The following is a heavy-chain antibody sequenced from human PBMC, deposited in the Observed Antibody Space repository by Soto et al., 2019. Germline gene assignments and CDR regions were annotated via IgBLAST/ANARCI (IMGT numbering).Heavy chain of an antibody. D-gene: IGHD1-1*01. CDR1: GYPFTSYG. Sequence: GASVKVSCKASGYPFTSYGISWVRQAPGQGLEWMGWISAYNGNTNYAQKLQGRVTMTTDTSTSTAYMELRSLRSDDTAVYYCARTNWNREEYYYYYYGMDVWGQGTTVTVSS. CDR3: ARTNWNREEYYYYYYGMDV. J-gene: IGHJ6*02. V-gene: IGHV1-18*01. CDR2: ISAYNGNT.